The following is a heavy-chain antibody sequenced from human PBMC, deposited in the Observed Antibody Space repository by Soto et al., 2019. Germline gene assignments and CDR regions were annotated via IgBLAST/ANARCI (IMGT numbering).Heavy chain of an antibody. CDR1: GGSFSDYY. D-gene: IGHD4-17*01. CDR3: ARGYRAHYGAVYNWFDP. CDR2: INHSGST. J-gene: IGHJ5*02. Sequence: PSETLSLTCAVYGGSFSDYYWSWIRQPPGKGLEWIGEINHSGSTNYNPSLKSRITISVDTSKNQFSLKLSSVTAADTAVYYCARGYRAHYGAVYNWFDPWGQGTLVTVSS. V-gene: IGHV4-34*01.